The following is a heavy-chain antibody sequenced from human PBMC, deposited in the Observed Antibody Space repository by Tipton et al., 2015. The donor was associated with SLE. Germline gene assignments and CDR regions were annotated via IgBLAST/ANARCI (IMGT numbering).Heavy chain of an antibody. J-gene: IGHJ3*02. CDR3: ARVLRWSEGAFDI. Sequence: SLRLSCAASGFTFSSYGMHWVRQAPGKGLEWVAFIRYDGSNKYYADSVKGRFTISRDNAKNSLYLQMNSLGAEDTAVYYCARVLRWSEGAFDIWGQGTMVTVSS. V-gene: IGHV3-30*02. CDR2: IRYDGSNK. CDR1: GFTFSSYG. D-gene: IGHD2-21*01.